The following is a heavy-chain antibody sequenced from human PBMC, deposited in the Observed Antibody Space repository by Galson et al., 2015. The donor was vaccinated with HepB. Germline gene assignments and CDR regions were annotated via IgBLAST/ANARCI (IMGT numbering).Heavy chain of an antibody. Sequence: SLRLSCAASGFTFSSYWMTWVRQAPGKGLEWVANIKGDGSAKFYVDSVKGRFTVSRDNAKNSLYLQMNSLRAEDTAVYYCATTRDGPLEYCGQGTLVTVSS. D-gene: IGHD2-21*02. CDR1: GFTFSSYW. J-gene: IGHJ4*02. CDR2: IKGDGSAK. V-gene: IGHV3-7*01. CDR3: ATTRDGPLEY.